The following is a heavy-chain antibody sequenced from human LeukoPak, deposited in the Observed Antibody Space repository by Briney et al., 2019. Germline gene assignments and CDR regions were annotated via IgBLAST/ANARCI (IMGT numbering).Heavy chain of an antibody. CDR1: GFTFTNYW. CDR3: AKEGYYGSGSFPDS. CDR2: INSDGSST. V-gene: IGHV3-74*01. J-gene: IGHJ4*02. D-gene: IGHD3-10*01. Sequence: GGSLRLSCAASGFTFTNYWMYWVRQVPGKGLVWVSRINSDGSSTSYADSVNGRFTISRDNSKSTLYLQMNSLRVEDTAVYYCAKEGYYGSGSFPDSWGQGTLVTVSS.